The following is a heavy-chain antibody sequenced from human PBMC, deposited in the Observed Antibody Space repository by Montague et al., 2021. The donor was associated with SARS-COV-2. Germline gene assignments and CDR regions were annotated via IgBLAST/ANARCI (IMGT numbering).Heavy chain of an antibody. D-gene: IGHD2-8*01. J-gene: IGHJ6*02. CDR2: MYYSGST. V-gene: IGHV4-59*01. Sequence: SETLSLTCIVSGGSTNCYYWNWIRQSPRQGLEWIWYMYYSGSTNSNPTPTRRITMSIARSKYQFSLKLRSVTAADTAVYYCARVARYCTNGVCQTYYYYGLDVWGQGTTVTVSS. CDR3: ARVARYCTNGVCQTYYYYGLDV. CDR1: GGSTNCYY.